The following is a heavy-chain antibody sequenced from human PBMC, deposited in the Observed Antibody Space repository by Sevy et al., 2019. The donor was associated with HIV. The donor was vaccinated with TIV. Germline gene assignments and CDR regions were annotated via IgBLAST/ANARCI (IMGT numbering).Heavy chain of an antibody. D-gene: IGHD5-18*01. CDR1: GFTFSSYS. CDR2: ISSSSSYI. J-gene: IGHJ4*02. V-gene: IGHV3-21*01. CDR3: ARTIGYSYGYNPGY. Sequence: GESLKISCAASGFTFSSYSMNWVRQAPGKGLEWVSSISSSSSYIYYADSVKGRFTISRDNAKNSLYLQMNSLRAEDTAVYYCARTIGYSYGYNPGYWGQGTLVTVSS.